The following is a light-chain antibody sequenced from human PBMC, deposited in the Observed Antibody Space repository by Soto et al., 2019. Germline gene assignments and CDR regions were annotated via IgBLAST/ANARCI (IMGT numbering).Light chain of an antibody. CDR1: QSVLYSSNNKNY. Sequence: DIVMTQSPDSLAVSLGERATINCKSSQSVLYSSNNKNYLAWYQQKPGQPPKLLISWASTRASGVPDRFSGSGSGTDFTLTISSLQAEDVAVYTCQQYYSTPYTFGQGTKLEI. J-gene: IGKJ2*01. CDR2: WAS. CDR3: QQYYSTPYT. V-gene: IGKV4-1*01.